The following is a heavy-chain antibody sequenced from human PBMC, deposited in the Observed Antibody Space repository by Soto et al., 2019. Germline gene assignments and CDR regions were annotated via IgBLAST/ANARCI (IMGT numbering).Heavy chain of an antibody. CDR2: ISYDGSNK. J-gene: IGHJ4*02. Sequence: GGSLRLSCAASGSTFSSYGMHWVRQAPGKGLEWVAVISYDGSNKYYADSVKGRFTISRDNSKNTLYLQMNSLRAEDTAVYYCAKPVWVLELYLGFDYWGQGTLVTVSS. CDR1: GSTFSSYG. CDR3: AKPVWVLELYLGFDY. D-gene: IGHD1-7*01. V-gene: IGHV3-30*18.